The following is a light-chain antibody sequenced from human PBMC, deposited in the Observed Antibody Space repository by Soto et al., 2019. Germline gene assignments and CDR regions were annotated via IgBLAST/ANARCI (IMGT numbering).Light chain of an antibody. CDR1: QGITKY. Sequence: DIQMTQSPSSLSASVGDRVTITCRASQGITKYLAWYQQKTGKVPKLLIYGASTLQSGVPSRFSGSGSGTDFTLTISSLQPEDVATYYCQKYNGDPYTFGQGTKLEIK. J-gene: IGKJ2*01. CDR3: QKYNGDPYT. V-gene: IGKV1-27*01. CDR2: GAS.